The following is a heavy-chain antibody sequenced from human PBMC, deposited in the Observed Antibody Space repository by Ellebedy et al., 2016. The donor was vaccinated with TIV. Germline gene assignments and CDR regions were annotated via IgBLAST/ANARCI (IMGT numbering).Heavy chain of an antibody. CDR1: GFTFSSYA. J-gene: IGHJ4*02. V-gene: IGHV3-23*01. CDR3: AKGRGGGSDTSAPRYYFDY. D-gene: IGHD3-22*01. CDR2: ISNTDSRT. Sequence: GESLKISCAASGFTFSSYAMSWVRQAPGKGLEWVSTISNTDSRTYYADSVEGRFIISRDNSKKTLYLQMNSLRAEDTAVYYCAKGRGGGSDTSAPRYYFDYWGLGTLVTVSS.